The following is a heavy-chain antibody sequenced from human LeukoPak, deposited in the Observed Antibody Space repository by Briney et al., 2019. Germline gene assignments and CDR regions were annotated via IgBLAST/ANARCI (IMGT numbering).Heavy chain of an antibody. CDR1: GFTFSSFG. CDR2: ISFDGSNQ. D-gene: IGHD4-17*01. Sequence: GGSLRLSCAASGFTFSSFGMHWVRQAPGQGPEWVAVISFDGSNQYYADSVKGRFTIYRDNFKNTVYLQMNSLRAEETAVYYCAKSHPPTVTTEEGEYLQHWGQGTLVTVSS. V-gene: IGHV3-30*18. J-gene: IGHJ1*01. CDR3: AKSHPPTVTTEEGEYLQH.